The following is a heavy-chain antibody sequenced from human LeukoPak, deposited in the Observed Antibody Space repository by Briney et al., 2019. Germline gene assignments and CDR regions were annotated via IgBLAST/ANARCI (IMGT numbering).Heavy chain of an antibody. V-gene: IGHV3-30*02. D-gene: IGHD3-10*01. CDR3: AKDPYGSGSHYPYYMDV. Sequence: PGGSLRLSCAASGFTFSNYGMHWVRQAPGKGLELVAFIRYDGSNKYYADSVKGRFTISRDNSKNTLYLQMNSMRAEDTAVYYCAKDPYGSGSHYPYYMDVWGKGTTVTISS. J-gene: IGHJ6*03. CDR1: GFTFSNYG. CDR2: IRYDGSNK.